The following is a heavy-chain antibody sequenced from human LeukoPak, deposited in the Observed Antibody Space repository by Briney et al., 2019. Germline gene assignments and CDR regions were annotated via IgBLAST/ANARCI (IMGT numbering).Heavy chain of an antibody. CDR1: GFTFSSYW. Sequence: GGSLRLSCAASGFTFSSYWMTWVRQAPGKGLEWVANVNQDGSEKYYVDSVKGRFTISRDNAKNSLLLQMNSLRAEDTAVYYCARDTYGDGDYWGQGTLVTVSS. CDR3: ARDTYGDGDY. V-gene: IGHV3-7*01. J-gene: IGHJ4*02. D-gene: IGHD2-8*01. CDR2: VNQDGSEK.